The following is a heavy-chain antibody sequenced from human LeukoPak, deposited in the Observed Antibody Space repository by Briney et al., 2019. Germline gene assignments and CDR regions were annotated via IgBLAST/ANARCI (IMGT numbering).Heavy chain of an antibody. CDR3: AKDSSGYSSGWSNHDAFDI. CDR2: INAGNGNT. CDR1: GYTFTSYA. J-gene: IGHJ3*02. V-gene: IGHV1-3*01. D-gene: IGHD6-19*01. Sequence: ASVKVSCKASGYTFTSYAMHWVRQAPGQRLEWMGWINAGNGNTKYSQKFQGRVTITRDTSASTAYMELSSLRAEDTAVYYCAKDSSGYSSGWSNHDAFDIWGQGTMVTVSS.